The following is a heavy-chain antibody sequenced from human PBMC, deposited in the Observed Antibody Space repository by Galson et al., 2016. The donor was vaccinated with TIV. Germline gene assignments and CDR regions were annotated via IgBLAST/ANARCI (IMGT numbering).Heavy chain of an antibody. D-gene: IGHD3-22*01. CDR1: GYTFTNYI. J-gene: IGHJ4*02. CDR2: INAGNGNT. CDR3: AREITSYYYDNSGSGSLEY. V-gene: IGHV1-3*01. Sequence: SVKVSCKASGYTFTNYIMHWVRQAPGQRLEWMGWINAGNGNTKYSQKFQGRVTITRDTSASTAYMELSSLRSEDTAVYYCAREITSYYYDNSGSGSLEYWGQGTLVTVSS.